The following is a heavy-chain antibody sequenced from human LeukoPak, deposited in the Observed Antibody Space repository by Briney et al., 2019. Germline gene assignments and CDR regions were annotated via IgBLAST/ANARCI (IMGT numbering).Heavy chain of an antibody. CDR2: IYYSGST. CDR3: ARDTRDIAARPRGYYYYYMDV. J-gene: IGHJ6*03. V-gene: IGHV4-59*01. D-gene: IGHD6-6*01. Sequence: SETLSLTCTVSGVSISSYYWSWIRQPPGKGLEWIGYIYYSGSTNYNPSLKSRVTISVDTSKNQFSLKLSSVTAADTAVYYCARDTRDIAARPRGYYYYYMDVWGKGTTVTVSS. CDR1: GVSISSYY.